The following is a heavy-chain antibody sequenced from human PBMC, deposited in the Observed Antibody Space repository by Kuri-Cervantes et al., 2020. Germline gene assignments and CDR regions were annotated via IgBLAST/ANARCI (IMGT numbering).Heavy chain of an antibody. CDR3: ARVFGYSDAFDI. V-gene: IGHV3-66*01. CDR2: IYSGGRT. Sequence: GGSLRLSCAASGLTVSSNYMSWVRQAPGKGLEWVSVIYSGGRTDYADSVKGRFTISRDNSENTLSLQMNSLRAEDTTVYYCARVFGYSDAFDIWGQGTMVTVSS. D-gene: IGHD5-18*01. CDR1: GLTVSSNY. J-gene: IGHJ3*02.